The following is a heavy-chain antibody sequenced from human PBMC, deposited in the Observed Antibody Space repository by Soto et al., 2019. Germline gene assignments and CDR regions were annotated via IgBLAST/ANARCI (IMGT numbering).Heavy chain of an antibody. CDR3: AKDSHDYIWGSYRYRYFDL. D-gene: IGHD3-16*02. CDR2: ISWNSGSI. Sequence: EVQLVESGGGLVQPGRSLRLSCAASGFTFDDYAMHWVRQAPGKGLEWVSGISWNSGSIGYADSVKGRFTISRDNAKTSLYLQMNSLRAEDTALYYCAKDSHDYIWGSYRYRYFDLWGRGTLVTVSS. CDR1: GFTFDDYA. V-gene: IGHV3-9*01. J-gene: IGHJ2*01.